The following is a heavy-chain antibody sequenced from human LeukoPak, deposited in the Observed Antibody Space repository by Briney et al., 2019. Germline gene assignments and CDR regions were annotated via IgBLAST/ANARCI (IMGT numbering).Heavy chain of an antibody. D-gene: IGHD6-13*01. Sequence: GASVKVSCKASGYTFNRYGISWMRQVPGQGLEWMGWISAYNGNTNYAQKLQGRVTMTTDTSTSTAYMELRSLRSDDTAVYYCARGAAADTSPSDYWGQGTLVTVSS. CDR3: ARGAAADTSPSDY. CDR1: GYTFNRYG. CDR2: ISAYNGNT. J-gene: IGHJ4*02. V-gene: IGHV1-18*04.